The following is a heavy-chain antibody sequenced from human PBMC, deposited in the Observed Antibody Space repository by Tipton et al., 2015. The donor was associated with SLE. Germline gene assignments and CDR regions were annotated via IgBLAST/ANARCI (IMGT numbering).Heavy chain of an antibody. Sequence: SLRLSCAASGFTFDDYAMHWVRQAPGKGLEWVSGISWNSGSIGYADSVKGRFTISRDNAKNSLYLQMNSLRAEDTAVYYCARDRGYCSGGSCYPYYFDYWGQGTLVTVSS. CDR2: ISWNSGSI. D-gene: IGHD2-15*01. J-gene: IGHJ4*02. CDR1: GFTFDDYA. CDR3: ARDRGYCSGGSCYPYYFDY. V-gene: IGHV3-9*01.